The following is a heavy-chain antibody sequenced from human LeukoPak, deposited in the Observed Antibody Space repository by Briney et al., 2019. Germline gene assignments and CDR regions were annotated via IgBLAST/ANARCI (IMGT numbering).Heavy chain of an antibody. CDR2: INPNTGGT. J-gene: IGHJ4*02. CDR1: GYTFSGYY. CDR3: ARDPTPRNIGFAGDDY. Sequence: ASVRLSCKASGYTFSGYYIHWVRQAPGQGLEWMGWINPNTGGTHYAQKFDGRVTMTRDTSISTVYVELSRLRSDDSAIYYCARDPTPRNIGFAGDDYWGQGTLVTVSS. D-gene: IGHD2/OR15-2a*01. V-gene: IGHV1-2*02.